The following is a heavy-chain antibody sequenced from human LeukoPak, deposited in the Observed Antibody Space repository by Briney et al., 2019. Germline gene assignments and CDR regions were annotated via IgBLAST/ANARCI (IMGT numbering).Heavy chain of an antibody. Sequence: ASVKVSCKASGYTFTSYDINWVRQATGQGLEWMGWMNPNSGNTGYAQKFQGRVTMTRNTSISTAYMELSRLRSDDTAVYYCARESRGWYFDLWGRGTLVTVSS. CDR2: MNPNSGNT. CDR1: GYTFTSYD. J-gene: IGHJ2*01. CDR3: ARESRGWYFDL. V-gene: IGHV1-8*01.